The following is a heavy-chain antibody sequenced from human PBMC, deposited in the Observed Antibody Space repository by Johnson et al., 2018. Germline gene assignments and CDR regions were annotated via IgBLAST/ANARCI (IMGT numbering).Heavy chain of an antibody. CDR2: INSDESSR. D-gene: IGHD3-16*01. Sequence: EVQLVETGGGLVQPGGSLRLSCAASGFAFSSYWMHWFRQVPGKGPVWVSRINSDESSRSYTDSVKGRFTISRDNAKNTLYLQMDSLRGEDTAVDYCARGDHDLGGMDVWGQGTTVIVAS. CDR3: ARGDHDLGGMDV. CDR1: GFAFSSYW. V-gene: IGHV3-74*01. J-gene: IGHJ6*02.